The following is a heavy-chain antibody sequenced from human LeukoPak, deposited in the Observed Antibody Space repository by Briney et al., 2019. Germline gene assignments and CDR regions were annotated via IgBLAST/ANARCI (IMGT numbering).Heavy chain of an antibody. CDR3: AKGRDYCSGGSCYWNDY. J-gene: IGHJ4*02. V-gene: IGHV3-23*01. D-gene: IGHD2-15*01. CDR2: ISGSGGST. Sequence: GGSLRLSCAASGFTFSGYAMSWVRQAPGKGLEWVSAISGSGGSTYYADSVKGRFTISRDNSKNTLYLQMNSLRAEDTAVYYCAKGRDYCSGGSCYWNDYWGQGTLVTVSS. CDR1: GFTFSGYA.